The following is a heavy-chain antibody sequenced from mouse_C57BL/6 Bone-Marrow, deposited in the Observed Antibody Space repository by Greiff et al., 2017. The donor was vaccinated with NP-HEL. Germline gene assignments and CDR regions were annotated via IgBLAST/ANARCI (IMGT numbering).Heavy chain of an antibody. J-gene: IGHJ4*01. Sequence: QVQLQQPGTELVKPGASVKLSCKASGYTFTSYWMHWVKQRPGQGLEWIGNINPSNGGTNYNEKFKSKATLTVDKSSSTAYMQLSSLTSEDSAVYYCARLEYYGSSPYYAMDYWGQGTSVTVSS. V-gene: IGHV1-53*01. CDR1: GYTFTSYW. CDR3: ARLEYYGSSPYYAMDY. D-gene: IGHD1-1*01. CDR2: INPSNGGT.